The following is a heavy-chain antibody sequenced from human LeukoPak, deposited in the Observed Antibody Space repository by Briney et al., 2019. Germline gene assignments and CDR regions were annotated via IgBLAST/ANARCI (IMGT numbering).Heavy chain of an antibody. D-gene: IGHD6-13*01. Sequence: ASVKVSCKASGYTFTSYDINWVRQATGQGLEWMGWMNPNSGNTGNAQKFQGRVTMTRNTSISTAYMELSSLRSEDTAVYYCAREGGQQLVRGTFVEYFDYWGQGTLVTVSS. J-gene: IGHJ4*02. V-gene: IGHV1-8*01. CDR1: GYTFTSYD. CDR2: MNPNSGNT. CDR3: AREGGQQLVRGTFVEYFDY.